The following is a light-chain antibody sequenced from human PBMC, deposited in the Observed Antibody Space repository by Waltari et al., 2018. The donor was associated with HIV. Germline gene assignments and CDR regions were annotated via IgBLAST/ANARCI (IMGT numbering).Light chain of an antibody. J-gene: IGKJ4*01. CDR1: QSVSSNY. Sequence: EIVLTQSPGTLSLSPGERATLSCRASQSVSSNYLSWYQQKPGQAPRLLIYNASRRATVIPDRFSGSGSGTDFTLTISRLEPEDFAVYYCQQYGSSPLTFGGGTKVEIK. V-gene: IGKV3-20*01. CDR2: NAS. CDR3: QQYGSSPLT.